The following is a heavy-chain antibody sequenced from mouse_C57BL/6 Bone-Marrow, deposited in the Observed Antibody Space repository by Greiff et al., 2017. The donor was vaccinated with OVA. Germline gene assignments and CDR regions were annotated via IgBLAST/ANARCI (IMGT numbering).Heavy chain of an antibody. V-gene: IGHV1-80*01. CDR3: ARWGTTVCDY. CDR2: IYTGDGDT. J-gene: IGHJ2*01. Sequence: QVQLKESGAELVKPGASVKISCKASGYAFSSYWMNWVKQRPGKGLEWIGQIYTGDGDTNYNGKFKGKATLTADKSSSTAYMQLSSLTSEDSAVYFCARWGTTVCDYWGQGTTRTVSS. CDR1: GYAFSSYW. D-gene: IGHD1-1*01.